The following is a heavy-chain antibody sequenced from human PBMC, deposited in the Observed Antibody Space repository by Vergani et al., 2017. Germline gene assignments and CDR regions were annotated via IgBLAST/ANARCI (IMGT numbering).Heavy chain of an antibody. V-gene: IGHV1-46*01. J-gene: IGHJ6*02. CDR1: GGTFSSYA. Sequence: QVQLVQSGAEVKKPGSSVKVSCKASGGTFSSYAISWVRQAPGQGLEWMGIINPSGGSTSYAQKFQGRVTMTRDTSTSTVYMELSSLRSEDTAVYYCARSGRIGGNSDYYYYGMDVWGQGTTVTVSS. CDR3: ARSGRIGGNSDYYYYGMDV. CDR2: INPSGGST. D-gene: IGHD4-23*01.